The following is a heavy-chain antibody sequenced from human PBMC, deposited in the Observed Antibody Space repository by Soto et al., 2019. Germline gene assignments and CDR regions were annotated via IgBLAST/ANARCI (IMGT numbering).Heavy chain of an antibody. D-gene: IGHD5-12*01. J-gene: IGHJ6*03. CDR2: ISSSSSYI. CDR1: GFTFSSYS. Sequence: GGSLRLSCAASGFTFSSYSMNWVRQAPGKGLEWVSSISSSSSYIYYADSVKGRFTISRDNAKNSLYLQMNSLRAEDTAVYYCASIAGDIGGYDSYYYYMDVWGKGTTVTVSS. CDR3: ASIAGDIGGYDSYYYYMDV. V-gene: IGHV3-21*01.